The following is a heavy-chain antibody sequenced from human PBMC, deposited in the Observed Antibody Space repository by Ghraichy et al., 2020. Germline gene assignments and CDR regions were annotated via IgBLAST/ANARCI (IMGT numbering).Heavy chain of an antibody. CDR3: ARAADGYQ. J-gene: IGHJ4*02. D-gene: IGHD5-24*01. CDR2: IRQDGVSK. Sequence: GGSLRLSCSASGFNFSSNWMSWVRQAPGKGLEWVANIRQDGVSKYYVDSARGRFSTSRDNAKSSLYLQMDSLRADDTGVYYCARAADGYQWGRGTLVTVTS. CDR1: GFNFSSNW. V-gene: IGHV3-7*04.